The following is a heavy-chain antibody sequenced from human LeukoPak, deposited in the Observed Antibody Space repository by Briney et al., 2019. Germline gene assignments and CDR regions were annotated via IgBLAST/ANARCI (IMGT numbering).Heavy chain of an antibody. CDR2: IIPIFGTA. V-gene: IGHV1-69*05. D-gene: IGHD3-16*02. J-gene: IGHJ3*02. CDR1: GGTFSSYA. CDR3: ARGNDYVWGSYRFSPFDI. Sequence: SVKVSCKASGGTFSSYAISWVRQAPGQGLEWMGGIIPIFGTANYAQKFQGRVTITTDESMTTAYMELSSLRSEDTAVYYCARGNDYVWGSYRFSPFDIWGQGTMVTVSS.